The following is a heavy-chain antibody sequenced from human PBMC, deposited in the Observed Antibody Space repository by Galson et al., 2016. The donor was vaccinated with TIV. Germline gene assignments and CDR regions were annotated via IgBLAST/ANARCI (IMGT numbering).Heavy chain of an antibody. D-gene: IGHD3/OR15-3a*01. V-gene: IGHV1-2*02. Sequence: SVKVSCKASGYPFTDYYIHWVRQAPGQGFEWMGWVNPKSGDTNYAQKFQGRVAMTRDTSINTAYMELSRLRSDDTAVDYCARDGLDMTTAVALPDYWGQGTLVTVSS. CDR2: VNPKSGDT. CDR1: GYPFTDYY. J-gene: IGHJ4*02. CDR3: ARDGLDMTTAVALPDY.